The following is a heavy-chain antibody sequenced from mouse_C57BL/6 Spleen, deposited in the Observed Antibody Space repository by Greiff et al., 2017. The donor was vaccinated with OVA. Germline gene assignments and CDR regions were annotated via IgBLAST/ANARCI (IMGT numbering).Heavy chain of an antibody. CDR2: ISSGGAYI. V-gene: IGHV5-9-1*02. Sequence: EVQLVESGEGLVKPGGSLKLSCAASGFTFSSYAMSWVRQTPEKRLEWVAYISSGGAYIYYADTVKGRFTISRDNARNTLYPQMSSLKSEDTAMYYCTRDLTGTRAMDYWGQGTSVTVSA. CDR1: GFTFSSYA. D-gene: IGHD4-1*01. CDR3: TRDLTGTRAMDY. J-gene: IGHJ4*01.